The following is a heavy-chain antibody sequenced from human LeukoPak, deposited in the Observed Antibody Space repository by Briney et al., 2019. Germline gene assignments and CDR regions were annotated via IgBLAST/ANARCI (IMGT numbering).Heavy chain of an antibody. V-gene: IGHV4-4*02. Sequence: SETLSLTCAVSGGSISSSNWWSWVRQPPGKGLEWIGEINHSGSTNYNPSLKSRVTISVDTSKNQFSLKLSSVTAADTAVYYCARFGRITIFGVYFDYWGQGTLVTVSS. D-gene: IGHD3-3*01. CDR2: INHSGST. J-gene: IGHJ4*02. CDR3: ARFGRITIFGVYFDY. CDR1: GGSISSSNW.